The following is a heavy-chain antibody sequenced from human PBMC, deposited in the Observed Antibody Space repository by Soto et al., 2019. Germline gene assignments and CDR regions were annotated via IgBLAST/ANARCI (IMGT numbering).Heavy chain of an antibody. J-gene: IGHJ6*02. Sequence: QVQLVESGGGVVQPGRSLRLSCAASGFTFSSYGMHWVRQAPGKGLEWVAAIWHDGSNKYYADSVKGRFTISRDNSKNMLYLQMSSLSAEDTAVYYCASGFRDYDSSGLITEHFYYCMEVWGQGTTVTVSS. D-gene: IGHD3-22*01. CDR1: GFTFSSYG. CDR2: IWHDGSNK. CDR3: ASGFRDYDSSGLITEHFYYCMEV. V-gene: IGHV3-33*01.